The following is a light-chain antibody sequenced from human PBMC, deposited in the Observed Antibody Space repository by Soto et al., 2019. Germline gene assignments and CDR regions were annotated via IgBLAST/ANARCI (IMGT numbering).Light chain of an antibody. Sequence: QSVLTQPPSASGSPGQSVTISCSGTSSDVGGYNYVSWFRQHPGKAPKLLIYEVTKRPSGVPDRFSGSKSGNTASLTVSGLQAEDEADYYCSSYSDTNICVFGTGTKVNVL. CDR1: SSDVGGYNY. CDR3: SSYSDTNICV. CDR2: EVT. J-gene: IGLJ1*01. V-gene: IGLV2-8*01.